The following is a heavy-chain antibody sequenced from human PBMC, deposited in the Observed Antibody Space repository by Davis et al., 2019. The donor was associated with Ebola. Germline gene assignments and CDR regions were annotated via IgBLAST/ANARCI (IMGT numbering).Heavy chain of an antibody. V-gene: IGHV3-30-3*01. D-gene: IGHD1-26*01. Sequence: GGSLRLSCAASGFTFSSYAMHWVRQAPGKGLEWVAVISYDGSNKYYADSVKGRFTISRDNSKNTLYLQMNSLRAEDTAVYYCARWDLGATTSGGFDYWGQGTLVTVSS. CDR2: ISYDGSNK. CDR1: GFTFSSYA. J-gene: IGHJ4*02. CDR3: ARWDLGATTSGGFDY.